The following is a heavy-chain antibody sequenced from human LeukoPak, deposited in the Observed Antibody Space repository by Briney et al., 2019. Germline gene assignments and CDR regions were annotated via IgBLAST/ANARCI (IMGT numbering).Heavy chain of an antibody. D-gene: IGHD2-8*01. J-gene: IGHJ6*03. Sequence: PGGSLRLSCGASGFTFSSYVMHWVRQAPGKGLEWVAVISYDGSNKYYADSVKGRFSISRDSSKNILYLQMNSLRAEDTAVYYCAKDRCSNGVGCYYYYMDVWGKGTTVTISS. V-gene: IGHV3-30*04. CDR2: ISYDGSNK. CDR3: AKDRCSNGVGCYYYYMDV. CDR1: GFTFSSYV.